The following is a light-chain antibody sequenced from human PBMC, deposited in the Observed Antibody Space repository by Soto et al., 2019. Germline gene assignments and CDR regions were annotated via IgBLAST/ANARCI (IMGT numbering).Light chain of an antibody. CDR1: QLISSW. Sequence: IQMTQSPSSVSASVGDTVTITCRASQLISSWLAWYQQKPGKAPTLLIYGASNLQSGVPSRFSGSESGTDFTLTISSLQPEDFATYYCQQASSFPLTFGGGTKVDIK. J-gene: IGKJ4*01. CDR3: QQASSFPLT. V-gene: IGKV1-12*01. CDR2: GAS.